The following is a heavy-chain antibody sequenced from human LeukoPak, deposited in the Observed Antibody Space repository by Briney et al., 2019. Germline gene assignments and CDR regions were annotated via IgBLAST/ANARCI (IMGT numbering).Heavy chain of an antibody. CDR3: AKSVLRFLEWFQNYGMDV. CDR2: ISGSGGST. V-gene: IGHV3-23*01. CDR1: GFTFSSYA. D-gene: IGHD3-3*01. J-gene: IGHJ6*02. Sequence: GGSLRLSCAASGFTFSSYAMSWVRQAPGKGLEWVSAISGSGGSTYYADSVKGRFTISRDNYKNTLYLQMNSLRAEDTAVYYCAKSVLRFLEWFQNYGMDVWGQGTTVTVSS.